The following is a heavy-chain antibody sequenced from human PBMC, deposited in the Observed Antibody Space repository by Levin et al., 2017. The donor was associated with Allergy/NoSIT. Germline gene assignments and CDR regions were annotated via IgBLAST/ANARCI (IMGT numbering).Heavy chain of an antibody. D-gene: IGHD1-26*01. CDR1: GFTFSDYY. Sequence: GESLKISCAASGFTFSDYYMSWIRQTPGKGLEWVSYISSSGSTIYYADSVKGRFTISRENAKNSLYLQTNSLRAEDTAVYYCARGGRRFDYWGQGTLVAVSS. V-gene: IGHV3-11*01. CDR3: ARGGRRFDY. CDR2: ISSSGSTI. J-gene: IGHJ4*02.